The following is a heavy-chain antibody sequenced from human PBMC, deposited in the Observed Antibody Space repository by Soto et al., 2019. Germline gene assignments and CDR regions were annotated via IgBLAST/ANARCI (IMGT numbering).Heavy chain of an antibody. CDR2: IYTAGGT. D-gene: IGHD2-2*01. J-gene: IGHJ5*02. CDR3: ARALPVAKGGFDP. V-gene: IGHV3-53*01. CDR1: GLTVSNTY. Sequence: GGSLRLSCAASGLTVSNTYMTWVRQPPGKGLECVSVIYTAGGTNYAASVKGRFIISRDNSKNTLYLQMNSLRAEDTAVYYCARALPVAKGGFDPWGQGTLVTV.